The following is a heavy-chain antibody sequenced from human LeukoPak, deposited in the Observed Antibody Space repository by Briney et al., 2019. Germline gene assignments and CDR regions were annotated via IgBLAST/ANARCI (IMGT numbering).Heavy chain of an antibody. J-gene: IGHJ4*02. CDR1: GVSISSYY. CDR2: IYYSGST. D-gene: IGHD2-2*01. Sequence: SETLSLTCTVSGVSISSYYWTWIRQPPGKVLGWIGCIYYSGSTNYNPSLKSRVTISVDTSKNQFSLKLSSVTAADTAVYYCARALKVPAASGILDYWGQGTLVTVSS. V-gene: IGHV4-59*13. CDR3: ARALKVPAASGILDY.